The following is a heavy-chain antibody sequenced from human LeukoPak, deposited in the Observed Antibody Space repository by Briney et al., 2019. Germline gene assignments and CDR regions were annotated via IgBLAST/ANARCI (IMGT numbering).Heavy chain of an antibody. CDR1: GFTFSRYD. CDR3: ARVLTVRSGGYDAFDI. D-gene: IGHD6-25*01. J-gene: IGHJ3*02. CDR2: IDTAGDT. Sequence: GGSLRLSCAASGFTFSRYDMHWVRQPTGKGLEWVSAIDTAGDTYYPGSVKGRFTISRENAKNSLYLQMNSLRVGDMAVYYCARVLTVRSGGYDAFDIWGQGTLVTVSS. V-gene: IGHV3-13*01.